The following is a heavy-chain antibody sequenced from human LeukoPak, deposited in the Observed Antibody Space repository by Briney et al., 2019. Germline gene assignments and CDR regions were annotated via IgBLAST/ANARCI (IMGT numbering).Heavy chain of an antibody. CDR3: ARERIGYCSSTSCYTARGFDY. J-gene: IGHJ4*02. CDR1: GGSISSGGYY. CDR2: IYYSGST. D-gene: IGHD2-2*02. V-gene: IGHV4-31*03. Sequence: SQTLSLTCTVSGGSISSGGYYWRWIRQHPGKGLEWIGYIYYSGSTYYNPSLKSRVTISVDTSKNQFSLKLSSVTAADTAVYYCARERIGYCSSTSCYTARGFDYWGQGTLVTVSS.